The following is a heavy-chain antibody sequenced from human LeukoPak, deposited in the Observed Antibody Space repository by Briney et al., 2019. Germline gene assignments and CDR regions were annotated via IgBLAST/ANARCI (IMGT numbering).Heavy chain of an antibody. CDR2: ISPNSGGT. D-gene: IGHD1-7*01. Sequence: GASVKVSCKASGYTFTGYYMHWVRQAPGQGLEWMGWISPNSGGTNYAQKFQGRVTMTRDTSISTAYMELSRLTSDDTAVYYCASSYPYNWNYLFDYWGQGTLVTVSS. V-gene: IGHV1-2*02. CDR1: GYTFTGYY. J-gene: IGHJ4*02. CDR3: ASSYPYNWNYLFDY.